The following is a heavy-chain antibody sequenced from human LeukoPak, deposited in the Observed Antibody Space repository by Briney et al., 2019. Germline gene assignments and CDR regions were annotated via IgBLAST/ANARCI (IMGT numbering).Heavy chain of an antibody. CDR3: ARTRFTSIMGEGDY. CDR1: EYTFTGYY. V-gene: IGHV1-2*02. Sequence: ASVKVSCKASEYTFTGYYMHWVRQAPGQGLEWMGWINPNSGSTIYAQEFQGRVTMTTDTSTTTAYMELRSLTSDDTAVYYCARTRFTSIMGEGDYWGQGTLVTVSS. J-gene: IGHJ4*02. D-gene: IGHD1-26*01. CDR2: INPNSGST.